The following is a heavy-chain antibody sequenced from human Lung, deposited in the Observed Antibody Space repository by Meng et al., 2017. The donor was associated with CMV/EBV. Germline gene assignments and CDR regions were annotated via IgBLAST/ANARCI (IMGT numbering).Heavy chain of an antibody. J-gene: IGHJ6*02. CDR3: ARTYCSSTSCSPPYYYAMDV. Sequence: SVXVSXXASGYTFTNYVINWVRQAPGQGLEWMGWVSGYNDNTKYAQKLQDRVTMTTDISTSTAYMELRSLRSDDTAIYYCARTYCSSTSCSPPYYYAMDVWGQGTTVTVSS. V-gene: IGHV1-18*01. D-gene: IGHD2-2*01. CDR2: VSGYNDNT. CDR1: GYTFTNYV.